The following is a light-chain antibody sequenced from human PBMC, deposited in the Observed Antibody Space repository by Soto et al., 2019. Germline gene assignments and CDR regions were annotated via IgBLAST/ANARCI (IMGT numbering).Light chain of an antibody. J-gene: IGKJ4*01. Sequence: DIQMTQSPSSVSASVGDRVTITCRASHTLNNYLTWFQQKPGKAPKVLIYAASTLQSGVPSRFSGSGSGAEFTLTISSLQPEDFATYYCQQSFSPLLTFGGGTKVEIK. CDR2: AAS. CDR3: QQSFSPLLT. V-gene: IGKV1-39*01. CDR1: HTLNNY.